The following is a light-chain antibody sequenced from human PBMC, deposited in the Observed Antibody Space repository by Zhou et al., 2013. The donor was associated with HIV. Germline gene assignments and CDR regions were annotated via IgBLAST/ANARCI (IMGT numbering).Light chain of an antibody. Sequence: EIVMTQSPASLSVSPGERATLSCRASQSVTSNLAWYQQKPGQAPRLLIFGASRRATGIPDRFSGSGSGTEFTLTISCLQSEDFATYYCQQYYNYPWTFGQGTKVAI. CDR1: QSVTSN. J-gene: IGKJ1*01. CDR3: QQYYNYPWT. V-gene: IGKV3D-15*01. CDR2: GAS.